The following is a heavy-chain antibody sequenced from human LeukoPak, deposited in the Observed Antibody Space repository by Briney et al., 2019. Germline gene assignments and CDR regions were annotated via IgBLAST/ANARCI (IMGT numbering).Heavy chain of an antibody. CDR2: IKSNSAGGTT. CDR1: GFTVSNAW. J-gene: IGHJ1*01. Sequence: GPCLRPSCVAAGFTVSNAWINSVCHAPGRWLEWVCRIKSNSAGGTTDYAAPVKGKFTLSRDNSKNTLYLQMNSLKTEDTALYYCTTGGGVYDYVSLHWGQGTLVTVSS. CDR3: TTGGGVYDYVSLH. V-gene: IGHV3-15*01. D-gene: IGHD3-16*01.